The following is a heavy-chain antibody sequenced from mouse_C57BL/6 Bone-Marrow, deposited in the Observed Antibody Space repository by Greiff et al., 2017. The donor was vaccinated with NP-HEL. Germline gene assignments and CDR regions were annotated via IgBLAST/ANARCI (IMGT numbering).Heavy chain of an antibody. Sequence: VQLQQSGAELVRPGASVTLSCKASGYTFTDYEMHWVKQTPVHGLEWIGAIDPETGGTAYNQKFKGKAILTADKSSSTAYMELRSLTSEDSAVYYCTRNTTVVEGYFDVWGTGTTVTVSS. CDR3: TRNTTVVEGYFDV. D-gene: IGHD1-1*01. CDR2: IDPETGGT. J-gene: IGHJ1*03. V-gene: IGHV1-15*01. CDR1: GYTFTDYE.